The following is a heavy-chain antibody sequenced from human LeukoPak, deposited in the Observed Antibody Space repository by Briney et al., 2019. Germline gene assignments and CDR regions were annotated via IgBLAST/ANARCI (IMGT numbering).Heavy chain of an antibody. V-gene: IGHV3-23*01. CDR3: VKAPTQQLAVEGPIGHAFDV. J-gene: IGHJ3*01. D-gene: IGHD1-1*01. Sequence: GGSLRLSCAASGFTFSTYALSWVRQAPGKGLEGVSSIRGGGGSAFYADSVKGRYTISRDNSKYTLYLQMDSLRADDTAVYHCVKAPTQQLAVEGPIGHAFDVWGQGTLVTISS. CDR2: IRGGGGSA. CDR1: GFTFSTYA.